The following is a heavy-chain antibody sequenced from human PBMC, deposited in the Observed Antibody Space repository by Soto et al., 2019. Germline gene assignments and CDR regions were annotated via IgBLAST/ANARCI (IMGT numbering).Heavy chain of an antibody. CDR2: ISSSSSTK. CDR1: GFTFSSYS. CDR3: ARDIDG. J-gene: IGHJ4*02. Sequence: EVQVVESGGGLGQPGGSLRLSCAASGFTFSSYSMNWVRQAPGKGLEWVSYISSSSSTKFYADSVKGRFTISRDNAMNSLYLQMNGLRAEYTAVYYCARDIDGGGQGTLVTVSS. V-gene: IGHV3-48*01. D-gene: IGHD2-15*01.